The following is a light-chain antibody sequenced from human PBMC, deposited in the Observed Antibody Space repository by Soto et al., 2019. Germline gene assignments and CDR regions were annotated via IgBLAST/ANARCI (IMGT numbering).Light chain of an antibody. CDR2: KAS. V-gene: IGKV1-5*03. CDR1: QSISSW. CDR3: LQYNSLYT. Sequence: DIQMTQSPSTLSASVGDRVTITCRASQSISSWLAWYQQKPGKAPKLLIYKASSLESEVPSRFSGSGSGTEFTLTISSLPPDDFATYYCLQYNSLYTFGQGTKLEIK. J-gene: IGKJ2*01.